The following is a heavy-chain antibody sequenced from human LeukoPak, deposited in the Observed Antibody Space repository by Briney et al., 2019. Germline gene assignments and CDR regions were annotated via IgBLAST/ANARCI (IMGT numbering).Heavy chain of an antibody. V-gene: IGHV3-7*01. CDR1: GFTFSSYW. J-gene: IGHJ5*02. D-gene: IGHD4-17*01. CDR3: ARFKDYA. Sequence: GGSLRLSCAASGFTFSSYWMHWVRQAPGKGLEWVANIREDGSEKYYVDSAKGRFTTSRDSAKNSLYLQMNSLRAEDTAVYYCARFKDYAWGQGTLVTVSS. CDR2: IREDGSEK.